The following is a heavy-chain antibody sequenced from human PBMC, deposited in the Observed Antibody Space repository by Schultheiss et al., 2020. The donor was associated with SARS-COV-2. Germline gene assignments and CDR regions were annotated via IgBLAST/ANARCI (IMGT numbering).Heavy chain of an antibody. CDR3: ARDSRRGYWYFDL. Sequence: GSLRLSCAASGFTFSSYSMNWVRQAPGKGLEWVSSISSSSSYIYYADSVKGRFTISRDNAKNSLYLQMNSLRAEDTAVYYCARDSRRGYWYFDLWGRGTLVTVSS. CDR2: ISSSSSYI. J-gene: IGHJ2*01. D-gene: IGHD3-10*01. V-gene: IGHV3-21*01. CDR1: GFTFSSYS.